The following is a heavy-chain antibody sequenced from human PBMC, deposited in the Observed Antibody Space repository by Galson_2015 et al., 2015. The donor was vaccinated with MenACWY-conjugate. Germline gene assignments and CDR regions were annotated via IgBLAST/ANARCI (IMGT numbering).Heavy chain of an antibody. V-gene: IGHV4-39*07. D-gene: IGHD5-12*01. Sequence: SETLSLTCTVSGASMSSDSYYWGWILQPPGKGLEWIASIYYSGSTYCNPSLKSLVTISQDTSKNQFSLNLTSVTAADTAVYYCHVDIVTAANSYDYGMEVWGQGTTVTVS. J-gene: IGHJ6*02. CDR3: HVDIVTAANSYDYGMEV. CDR1: GASMSSDSYY. CDR2: IYYSGST.